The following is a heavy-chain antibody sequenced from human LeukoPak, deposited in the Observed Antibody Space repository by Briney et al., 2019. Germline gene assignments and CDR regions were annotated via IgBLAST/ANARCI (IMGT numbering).Heavy chain of an antibody. D-gene: IGHD3-22*01. V-gene: IGHV3-23*01. CDR3: AKDGWTYDSSGYYTYFDY. J-gene: IGHJ4*02. Sequence: SCKASGGTFSSYAMSWVRQAPGKGLEWVSAISGSGGSTYYADSVKGRFTISRDNSKNTLYLQMNSLRAEDTAVYYCAKDGWTYDSSGYYTYFDYWGQGTLVTVSS. CDR2: ISGSGGST. CDR1: GGTFSSYA.